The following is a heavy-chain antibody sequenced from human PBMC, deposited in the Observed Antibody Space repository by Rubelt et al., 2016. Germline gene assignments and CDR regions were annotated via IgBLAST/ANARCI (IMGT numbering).Heavy chain of an antibody. J-gene: IGHJ3*02. Sequence: GGGLVKPGGSLRLSCAASGFTFSDYYMSWIRQAPGMGLEWVALISYDGSNKYYADSVKGRITVSRDNSKNTLYLQMNSLRAEDTAVYYCARGDSSGYYDAFDIWGQGTMVTVSS. CDR3: ARGDSSGYYDAFDI. CDR2: ISYDGSNK. CDR1: GFTFSDYY. D-gene: IGHD3-22*01. V-gene: IGHV3-30*14.